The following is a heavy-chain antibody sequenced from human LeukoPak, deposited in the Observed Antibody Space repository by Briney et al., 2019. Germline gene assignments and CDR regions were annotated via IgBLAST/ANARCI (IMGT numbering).Heavy chain of an antibody. D-gene: IGHD6-19*01. J-gene: IGHJ4*02. CDR3: ARAISGWYDDY. CDR1: GFTFSSYW. Sequence: GGSLRLSCVVSGFTFSSYWMSWVRQAPGKGLVWVSRINSDGSSTSYADSVKGRFTISRDNAKNTLYLQMNSLRAEDTAVYYCARAISGWYDDYWGQGTLVTVSS. CDR2: INSDGSST. V-gene: IGHV3-74*01.